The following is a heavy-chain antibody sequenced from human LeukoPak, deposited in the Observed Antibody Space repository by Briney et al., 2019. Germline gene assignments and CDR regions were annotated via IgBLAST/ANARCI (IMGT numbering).Heavy chain of an antibody. Sequence: RASVKVSCKASGGTSSSHAISWVRQAPRQGLEWMGGIIPIFGTANYAQKFQGRVTITADESTSTAYMELSSLRSEDTAVYYCARDGMVGSGSYKFDYWGQGTLVTVSS. J-gene: IGHJ4*02. CDR2: IIPIFGTA. D-gene: IGHD3-10*01. CDR3: ARDGMVGSGSYKFDY. V-gene: IGHV1-69*13. CDR1: GGTSSSHA.